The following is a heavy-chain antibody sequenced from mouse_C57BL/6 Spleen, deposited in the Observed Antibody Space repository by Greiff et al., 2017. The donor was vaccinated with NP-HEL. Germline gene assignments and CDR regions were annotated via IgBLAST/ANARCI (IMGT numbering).Heavy chain of an antibody. D-gene: IGHD3-2*02. CDR1: GYTFTDYY. V-gene: IGHV1-19*01. CDR3: ARKSSGYGYYAMDY. CDR2: INPYNGGT. Sequence: EVQLQQSGPVLVKPGASVKMSCKASGYTFTDYYMNWVKQSHGKSLEWIGVINPYNGGTSYNQKFKGKATLTVDKSSSTAYMELNSLTSEDSAVYYWARKSSGYGYYAMDYWGQGTSVTVSS. J-gene: IGHJ4*01.